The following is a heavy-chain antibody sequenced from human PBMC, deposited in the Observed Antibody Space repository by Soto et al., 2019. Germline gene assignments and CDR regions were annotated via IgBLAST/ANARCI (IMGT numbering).Heavy chain of an antibody. J-gene: IGHJ4*02. CDR1: GGTFSSYA. CDR3: ARGTYYYDSSYY. D-gene: IGHD3-22*01. CDR2: IIPIFGTA. V-gene: IGHV1-69*13. Sequence: SVKVSFKASGGTFSSYAISWVRQAPGQGLEWMGGIIPIFGTANYAQKFQGRVTITADESTSTAYMELSSLRSEDTAVYYCARGTYYYDSSYYWGQGTLVTVSS.